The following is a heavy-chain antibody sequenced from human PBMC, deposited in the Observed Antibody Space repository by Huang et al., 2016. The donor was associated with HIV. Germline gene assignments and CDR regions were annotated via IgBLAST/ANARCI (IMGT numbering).Heavy chain of an antibody. CDR3: SPSGDDYFYFYMDV. V-gene: IGHV3-49*03. Sequence: QLVESGGDSVQSGRSLRLSCRGSGFIFNDFAINWFRQSPGKGREGIGFVRSKAVGGVSKSVPSVKDRFTVSRDEAKNVAFLQMDNLQVDDTAIYYCSPSGDDYFYFYMDVWGNGTTVIVS. D-gene: IGHD4-17*01. J-gene: IGHJ6*03. CDR2: VRSKAVGGVS. CDR1: GFIFNDFA.